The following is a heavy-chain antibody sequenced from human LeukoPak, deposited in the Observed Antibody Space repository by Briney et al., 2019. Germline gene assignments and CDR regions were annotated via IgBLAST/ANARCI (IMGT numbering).Heavy chain of an antibody. D-gene: IGHD3-22*01. CDR3: ARDRPVGYDSSGGHNWFDP. V-gene: IGHV3-30-3*01. CDR1: GFTFSIYA. CDR2: ISFDGNKK. J-gene: IGHJ5*02. Sequence: AGGSLRLSCAASGFTFSIYAMHWVRQAPGKGLEWVAVISFDGNKKYYADSVKGRFTISRDNLRNTLYLQMNSLRTEDTALYYCARDRPVGYDSSGGHNWFDPWGQGTLVTVSS.